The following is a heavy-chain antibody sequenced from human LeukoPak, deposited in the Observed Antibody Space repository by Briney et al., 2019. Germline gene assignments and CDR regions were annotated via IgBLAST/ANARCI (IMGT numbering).Heavy chain of an antibody. D-gene: IGHD2-8*01. CDR3: AKEGHLGYCTSGMCYFDY. J-gene: IGHJ4*02. CDR1: GFTFSSCA. V-gene: IGHV3-23*01. Sequence: GGSLRLSCAASGFTFSSCAMSWVRQAPGKGLEWVSVIRGSGTDTHYADSVKGRFTISRDNSKNTVYLQMSSLSPEDTAVYYCAKEGHLGYCTSGMCYFDYWGQGTLVTVSS. CDR2: IRGSGTDT.